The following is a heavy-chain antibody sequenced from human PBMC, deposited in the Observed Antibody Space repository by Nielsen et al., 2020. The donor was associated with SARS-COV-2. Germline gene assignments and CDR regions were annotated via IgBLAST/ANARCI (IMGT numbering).Heavy chain of an antibody. Sequence: GESLKISCAASGFTFSSYGMHWVRQAPGKGLEWVVVISYDGSNKYYADSVKGRFTISRDNSKNTLYLQMNSLRAEDTAVYYCAKLSGSSSSAFDYWGQGTLVTVSS. CDR1: GFTFSSYG. CDR2: ISYDGSNK. CDR3: AKLSGSSSSAFDY. D-gene: IGHD6-6*01. J-gene: IGHJ4*02. V-gene: IGHV3-30*18.